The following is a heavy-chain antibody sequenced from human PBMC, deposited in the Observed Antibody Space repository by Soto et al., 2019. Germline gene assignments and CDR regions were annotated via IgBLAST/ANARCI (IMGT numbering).Heavy chain of an antibody. Sequence: SETLSLTCTVSGGSISRGGYYRSWIRQHPGKGLEWIGYIYYSGSTYYNPSLKSRVTISVDTSKNQFSLKLSSVTAADTAVYYCARDRWDCSGGSCYSWFDPWGQGTLVTVSS. CDR2: IYYSGST. CDR3: ARDRWDCSGGSCYSWFDP. CDR1: GGSISRGGYY. J-gene: IGHJ5*02. V-gene: IGHV4-31*03. D-gene: IGHD2-15*01.